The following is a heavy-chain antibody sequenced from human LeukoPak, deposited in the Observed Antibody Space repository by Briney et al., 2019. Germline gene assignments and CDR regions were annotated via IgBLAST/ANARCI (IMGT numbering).Heavy chain of an antibody. Sequence: PGRSLRLSCAASGFTFTTYNLHWVRQAPGKGLEWVAFTWSDGSEKFYADSVKGRFIISRDNSKNTLYLQMNSLRVEDTGLYYCARAQSATLSYCFDSWGRGTLVTVSS. D-gene: IGHD2-15*01. CDR2: TWSDGSEK. J-gene: IGHJ4*02. V-gene: IGHV3-33*01. CDR3: ARAQSATLSYCFDS. CDR1: GFTFTTYN.